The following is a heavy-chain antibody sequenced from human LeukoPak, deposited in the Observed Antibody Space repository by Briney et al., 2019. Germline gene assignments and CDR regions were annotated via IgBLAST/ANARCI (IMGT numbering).Heavy chain of an antibody. CDR3: AKDHRGHQPLGDAFDI. V-gene: IGHV3-23*01. CDR1: GFTFSSYA. CDR2: ISGSGGST. Sequence: QTGGSLRLSCAASGFTFSSYAMSWVRQAPGKGLEWVSAISGSGGSTYYADSVKGRFTISRDNSKNTLYLQMNSLRAEDTAVYYCAKDHRGHQPLGDAFDIWGQGTMVTVSS. J-gene: IGHJ3*02.